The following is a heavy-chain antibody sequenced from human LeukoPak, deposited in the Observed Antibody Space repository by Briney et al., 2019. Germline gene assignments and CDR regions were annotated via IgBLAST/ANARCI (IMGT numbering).Heavy chain of an antibody. CDR2: ISYDGSNK. CDR1: GFTFSSYA. V-gene: IGHV3-30-3*01. Sequence: GGSLRLSCAASGFTFSSYAMHWVRQAPGKGLEWVAVISYDGSNKYYADSVKGRFTISRDNSKNTLYLQMNSLRAEDTAVYYCARDYYDSSGYRYFDYWGQGTLVTVSS. CDR3: ARDYYDSSGYRYFDY. D-gene: IGHD3-22*01. J-gene: IGHJ4*02.